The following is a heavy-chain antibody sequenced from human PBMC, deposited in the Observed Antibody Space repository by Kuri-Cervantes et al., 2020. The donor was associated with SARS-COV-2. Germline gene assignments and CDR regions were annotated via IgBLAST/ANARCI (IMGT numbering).Heavy chain of an antibody. Sequence: GESLKISCAASGFTFSSYWMHWVRQAPGKGLVWVSRINSDGSSTSYADSVKGRFTISRDNAKNTLYLQMNRLRAEDTAVYYCARDLTPAAFDIWGQGTRVTVSS. J-gene: IGHJ3*02. CDR3: ARDLTPAAFDI. CDR1: GFTFSSYW. CDR2: INSDGSST. D-gene: IGHD3-9*01. V-gene: IGHV3-74*01.